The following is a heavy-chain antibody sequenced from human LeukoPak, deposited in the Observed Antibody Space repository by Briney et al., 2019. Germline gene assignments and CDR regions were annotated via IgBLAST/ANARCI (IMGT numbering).Heavy chain of an antibody. Sequence: GGSLRLSCAASGFTFSSYAMHWVRQAPGKGLEWVAVISYDGSNKYYADSVKGRFTISRDNSKNTLYLQMNSLRAEDTAVYYCAKDLTPYCSGGSCYSLNYWGQGTLVTVSS. D-gene: IGHD2-15*01. V-gene: IGHV3-30*04. J-gene: IGHJ4*02. CDR2: ISYDGSNK. CDR3: AKDLTPYCSGGSCYSLNY. CDR1: GFTFSSYA.